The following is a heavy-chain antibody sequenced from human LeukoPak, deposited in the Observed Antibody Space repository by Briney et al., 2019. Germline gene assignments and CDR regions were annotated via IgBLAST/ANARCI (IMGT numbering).Heavy chain of an antibody. CDR2: ISAYNGNT. J-gene: IGHJ5*02. CDR3: ATTYYYGSGSYYWWFDP. CDR1: GYTFTSYG. D-gene: IGHD3-10*01. V-gene: IGHV1-18*01. Sequence: ASVKASCKASGYTFTSYGISWVRQAPGQGLEWMGWISAYNGNTNYAQKLQGRVTMTTDTSTSTAYMELRSLRSDDTAVYYCATTYYYGSGSYYWWFDPWGQGTLVTVSS.